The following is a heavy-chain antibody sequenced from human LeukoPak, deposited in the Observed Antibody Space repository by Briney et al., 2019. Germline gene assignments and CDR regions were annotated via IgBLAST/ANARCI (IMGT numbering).Heavy chain of an antibody. V-gene: IGHV3-23*01. Sequence: GGSLRLSCAASGFTFSSYAMSWVRQAPGKGLEWVSAISGSGGSTYYADSVKGRFTISRDNSKNTLYLQMNSLRAEDTAVYYCAKDLAYCGGDCYEGPDYWGQGTLVTVSS. D-gene: IGHD2-21*02. CDR1: GFTFSSYA. J-gene: IGHJ4*02. CDR3: AKDLAYCGGDCYEGPDY. CDR2: ISGSGGST.